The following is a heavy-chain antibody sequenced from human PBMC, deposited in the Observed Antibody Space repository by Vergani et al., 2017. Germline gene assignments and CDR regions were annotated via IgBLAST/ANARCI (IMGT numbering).Heavy chain of an antibody. CDR2: IYSGGRT. CDR3: ARANYYDSSGYYYGMDV. CDR1: GFTVSSNY. D-gene: IGHD3-22*01. Sequence: EVQLVESGGGLVQPGGSLRLSCAASGFTVSSNYMSWVRQAPGKGLEWVSVIYSGGRTYYADSVKGRFTISRDNSKNTLYLQMNSLRAEDTAVYYCARANYYDSSGYYYGMDVWGQGTTVTVSS. V-gene: IGHV3-66*02. J-gene: IGHJ6*02.